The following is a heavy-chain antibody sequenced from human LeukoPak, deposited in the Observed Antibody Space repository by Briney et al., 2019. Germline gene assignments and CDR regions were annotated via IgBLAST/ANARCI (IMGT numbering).Heavy chain of an antibody. V-gene: IGHV3-20*04. J-gene: IGHJ4*02. D-gene: IGHD2-2*01. CDR3: ARDRNPFVVVPAAIAFDY. Sequence: PGGSLRLSCAASGFTFDDYGMSWVRQAPGKGLEWGSGINWNGGSTVYADSVKGRFTISRDNAKNSLYLQMNSLRAEDTALYYCARDRNPFVVVPAAIAFDYWGQGTLVTVSS. CDR2: INWNGGST. CDR1: GFTFDDYG.